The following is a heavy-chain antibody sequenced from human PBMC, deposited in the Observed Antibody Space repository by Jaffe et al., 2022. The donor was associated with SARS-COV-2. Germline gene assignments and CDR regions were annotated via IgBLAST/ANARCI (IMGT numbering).Heavy chain of an antibody. CDR3: ARAHCSSTSCSPYYFDY. CDR1: GFTFSTYS. V-gene: IGHV3-21*01. D-gene: IGHD2-2*01. J-gene: IGHJ4*02. CDR2: ISSSSGYI. Sequence: EVQVVESGGGLVKPGGSLRLSCVASGFTFSTYSMDWVRQAPGKGLEWVSSISSSSGYIYYADSVKGRFTISRDNAKNSLYLLMNSLRAEDTAMYYCARAHCSSTSCSPYYFDYWGQGTLVTVSS.